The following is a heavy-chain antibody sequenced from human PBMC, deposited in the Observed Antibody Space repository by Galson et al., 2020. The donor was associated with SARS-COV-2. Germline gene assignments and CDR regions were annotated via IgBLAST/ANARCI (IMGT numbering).Heavy chain of an antibody. Sequence: PGGSLRLSCAASGFTLSSYAMNWVRQAPGKGLEWVSYISGSGRTIYYADSAKGRFTISRDTAKNSLYLQMNRLRVEDTAVYYCARDQSGYVNYFDPWGQGTRVTVSS. V-gene: IGHV3-48*01. D-gene: IGHD3-3*01. CDR3: ARDQSGYVNYFDP. CDR1: GFTLSSYA. J-gene: IGHJ5*02. CDR2: ISGSGRTI.